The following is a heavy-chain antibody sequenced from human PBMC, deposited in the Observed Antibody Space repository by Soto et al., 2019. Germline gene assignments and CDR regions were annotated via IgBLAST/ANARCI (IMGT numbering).Heavy chain of an antibody. D-gene: IGHD3-22*01. CDR2: ISSSSSYT. CDR3: ASPRDSSGLDDAFDI. CDR1: GFTFSDYY. Sequence: QVQLVESGGGLVKPGGSLRLSCAASGFTFSDYYMSWIRQAPGKGLEWVSYISSSSSYTNYADSVKGRFTISRDNAKNSLYLQMYSLRAEDTAVYYCASPRDSSGLDDAFDIWGQGTMVTVSS. V-gene: IGHV3-11*06. J-gene: IGHJ3*02.